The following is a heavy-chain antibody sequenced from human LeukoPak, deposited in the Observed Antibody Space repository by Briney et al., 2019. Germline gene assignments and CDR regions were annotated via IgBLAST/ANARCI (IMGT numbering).Heavy chain of an antibody. CDR2: LSGSGAGT. Sequence: GGSLRLSCAASGFTFTAYGMQWVRQAPGRGLEWVATLSGSGAGTYYSDSVQGRFTISRDNSKRTLFLQMNSLRAEDTAFYYCAKAELGVDTFFDYWGQGTLVTVSS. J-gene: IGHJ4*02. CDR1: GFTFTAYG. CDR3: AKAELGVDTFFDY. V-gene: IGHV3-23*01. D-gene: IGHD3-3*01.